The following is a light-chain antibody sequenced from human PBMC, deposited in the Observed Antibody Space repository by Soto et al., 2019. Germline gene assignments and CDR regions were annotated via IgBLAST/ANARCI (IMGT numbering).Light chain of an antibody. V-gene: IGKV1-39*01. CDR2: TSS. CDR3: QQSYQTPWK. Sequence: IQMTQSPSSLSAAVGDRITMTCRASQTISTYLNWYKQKPGKAPKLLISTSSTLQSGVPSRFSGSGSGTEFTLSIRGLQPDDVATYFGQQSYQTPWKFGLGTKVEI. J-gene: IGKJ1*01. CDR1: QTISTY.